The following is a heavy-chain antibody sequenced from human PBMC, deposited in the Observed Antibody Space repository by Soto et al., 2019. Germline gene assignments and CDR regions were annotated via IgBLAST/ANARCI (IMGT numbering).Heavy chain of an antibody. Sequence: GESLKISCKGPGYSFAGYWITWVRQKPGKGLEWMGRIDPSDSQTYYSPSFRGHVTISVTKSITTVFLQWSSLRASDTAMYYCARQIYDSDTGPNFQYYFDSWGQGTPVTVSS. V-gene: IGHV5-10-1*01. CDR3: ARQIYDSDTGPNFQYYFDS. CDR2: IDPSDSQT. J-gene: IGHJ4*02. D-gene: IGHD3-22*01. CDR1: GYSFAGYW.